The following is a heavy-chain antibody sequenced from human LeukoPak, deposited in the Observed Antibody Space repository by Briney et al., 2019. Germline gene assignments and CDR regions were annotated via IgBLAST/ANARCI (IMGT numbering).Heavy chain of an antibody. Sequence: PGRSLRLSCAASGFTFSSYAMHWVRQATGKGLEWVAVISYDGSNKYYADSVKGRFTISRDNSKNTLYLQMNSLRAEDTAVYYCARSPYYYGLNYGMDVWGQGTTVTVSS. CDR3: ARSPYYYGLNYGMDV. CDR1: GFTFSSYA. CDR2: ISYDGSNK. V-gene: IGHV3-30-3*01. D-gene: IGHD3-10*01. J-gene: IGHJ6*02.